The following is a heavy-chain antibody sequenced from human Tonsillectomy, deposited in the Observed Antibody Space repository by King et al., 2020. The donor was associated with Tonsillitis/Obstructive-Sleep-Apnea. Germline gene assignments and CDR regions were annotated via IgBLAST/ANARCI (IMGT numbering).Heavy chain of an antibody. Sequence: QLVQSGGGLVQPGGSLRLSCAASGFTFSSSAMSWVRQTPGKGLEWVSAITGSGHTTYYADSVKGRFIISRDNSKTTLFLQMNSLSAEDTAVYYCARDLLMLAANWGQGTLVTVSS. J-gene: IGHJ4*02. V-gene: IGHV3-23*04. D-gene: IGHD3-16*01. CDR2: ITGSGHTT. CDR1: GFTFSSSA. CDR3: ARDLLMLAAN.